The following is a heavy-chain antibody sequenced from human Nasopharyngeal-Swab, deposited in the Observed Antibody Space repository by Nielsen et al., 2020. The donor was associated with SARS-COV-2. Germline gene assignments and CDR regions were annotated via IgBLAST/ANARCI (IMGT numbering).Heavy chain of an antibody. J-gene: IGHJ6*03. V-gene: IGHV1-18*01. CDR3: ARWPDSSGYNYYYYYMDV. D-gene: IGHD3-22*01. Sequence: ASVKVSCKASGYTFTSYGISWVRQAPGQGPEWMVWISAYNGNTNYAQKLQGRVTMTTDTSTSTAYMELSRLRSDDTAVYYCARWPDSSGYNYYYYYMDVWGKGTTVTVSS. CDR1: GYTFTSYG. CDR2: ISAYNGNT.